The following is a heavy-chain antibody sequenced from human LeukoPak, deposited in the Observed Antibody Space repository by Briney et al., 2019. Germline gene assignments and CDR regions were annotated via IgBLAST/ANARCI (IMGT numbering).Heavy chain of an antibody. CDR3: ASSIYSGSYTTFDY. D-gene: IGHD1-26*01. J-gene: IGHJ4*02. CDR1: GGSFSGYY. CDR2: INHSGST. Sequence: PSETLSLTCAVYGGSFSGYYWSWIRQPPGKGLEWIGEINHSGSTFYNPSLKSRVTISVDTSKNQFSLKLSSVTAADTAVYYCASSIYSGSYTTFDYWGQGTLVTVSS. V-gene: IGHV4-34*01.